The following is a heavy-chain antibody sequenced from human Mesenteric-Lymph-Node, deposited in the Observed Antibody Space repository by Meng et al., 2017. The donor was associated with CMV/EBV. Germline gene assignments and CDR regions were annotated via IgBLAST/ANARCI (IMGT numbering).Heavy chain of an antibody. V-gene: IGHV3-74*01. CDR1: GFAFSRYW. J-gene: IGHJ4*02. CDR3: TRYLDLFSRPFDY. CDR2: INPDGGTI. D-gene: IGHD3/OR15-3a*01. Sequence: CEASGFAFSRYWMHWVRQAPGKGLVWVSRINPDGGTIIYADFVKGRFTISRDNAKNTLYLQMSGLTAEDTATYFCTRYLDLFSRPFDYWGQGTLVTVSS.